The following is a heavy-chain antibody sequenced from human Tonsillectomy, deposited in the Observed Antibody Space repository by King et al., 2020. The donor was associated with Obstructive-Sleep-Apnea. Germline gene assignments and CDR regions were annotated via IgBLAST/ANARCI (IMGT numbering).Heavy chain of an antibody. CDR2: IYHSGST. CDR3: ARRGGGWLVRLGYYGMDV. V-gene: IGHV4-4*02. CDR1: GGSISSSNW. Sequence: VQLQESGPGLVKPSGTLSLTCAVSGGSISSSNWWSWVRQPPGKGLEWIGEIYHSGSTNYNPSLKSRVTISVDKSKNQFSLKLSSVPAADTAVYYCARRGGGWLVRLGYYGMDVWGQGTTVTVSS. J-gene: IGHJ6*02. D-gene: IGHD6-19*01.